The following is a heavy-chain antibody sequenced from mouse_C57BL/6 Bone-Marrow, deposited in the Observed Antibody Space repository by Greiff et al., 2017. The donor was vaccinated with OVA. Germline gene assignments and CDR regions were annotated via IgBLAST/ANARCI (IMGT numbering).Heavy chain of an antibody. CDR3: ARDGGYWYFDV. Sequence: DVKLVESGGGLVKPGGSLKLSCAASGFTFSSYAMSWVRQTPEQRLEWVATISDGGSYTYYPDNVKGRFTISRDNAKNNLYLQMSHLKSEDTAMYYCARDGGYWYFDVWGTGTTVTVSS. CDR2: ISDGGSYT. J-gene: IGHJ1*03. CDR1: GFTFSSYA. V-gene: IGHV5-4*01.